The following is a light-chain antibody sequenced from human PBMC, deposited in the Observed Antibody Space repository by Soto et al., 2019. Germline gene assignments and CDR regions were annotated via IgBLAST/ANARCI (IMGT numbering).Light chain of an antibody. J-gene: IGKJ4*01. CDR3: QQLNSYPLT. CDR2: TAS. V-gene: IGKV1-9*01. CDR1: QGITSF. Sequence: DIQLTQSPSFLSASVGDRVSITCRASQGITSFLAWYQQIPGKAPKLLIYTASTLQSGVTTRFSGSGSGTEFTLTISSLQPEDFGTYYCQQLNSYPLTFGGGTRVAIK.